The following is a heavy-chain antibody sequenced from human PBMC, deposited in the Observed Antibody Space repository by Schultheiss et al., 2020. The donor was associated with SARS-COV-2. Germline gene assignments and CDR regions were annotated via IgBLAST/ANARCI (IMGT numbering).Heavy chain of an antibody. V-gene: IGHV1-2*02. CDR2: INPNSGGT. D-gene: IGHD3-22*01. CDR3: ARDEIHIGYYDSSGYPETVKY. CDR1: GYTFTGYY. J-gene: IGHJ4*02. Sequence: ASVKVSCKASGYTFTGYYMHWVRQAPGQGLEWMGWINPNSGGTNYAQKFQGRVTMTRDTSISTAYMELSSLRSEDTAVYYCARDEIHIGYYDSSGYPETVKYWGQGTLVTVFS.